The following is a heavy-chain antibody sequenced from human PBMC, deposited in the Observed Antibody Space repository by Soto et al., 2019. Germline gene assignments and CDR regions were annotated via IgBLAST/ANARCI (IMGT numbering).Heavy chain of an antibody. CDR1: GYSMSSSDYY. J-gene: IGHJ4*02. Sequence: SETLSLTCAVSGYSMSSSDYYWGWIRQPPGKGLEWIGSIYYSGSTYYNPSLQSRVAISVDTSKNQFSLKLKSVTAADTAIYYCARRTVNIRSFYSGLKTHCXDYWGQGAPVTVSS. V-gene: IGHV4-39*01. CDR3: ARRTVNIRSFYSGLKTHCXDY. D-gene: IGHD3-9*01. CDR2: IYYSGST.